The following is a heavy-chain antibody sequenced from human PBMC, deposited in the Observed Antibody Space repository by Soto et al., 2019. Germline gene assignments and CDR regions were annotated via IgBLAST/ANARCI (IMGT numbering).Heavy chain of an antibody. J-gene: IGHJ6*02. Sequence: QITLKESGPTLVKPTQPLTLTCTFSGFSLSNSGVGVAWIRQPPGKALEWLALIYWDDDKRYRPSLESRLTITMDTSKSLVVLTMTTRDSVDTATYYCAYLPCSGGSCYWFSFSGMDVWCQGTRVTVSS. D-gene: IGHD2-15*01. CDR1: GFSLSNSGVG. CDR3: AYLPCSGGSCYWFSFSGMDV. V-gene: IGHV2-5*02. CDR2: IYWDDDK.